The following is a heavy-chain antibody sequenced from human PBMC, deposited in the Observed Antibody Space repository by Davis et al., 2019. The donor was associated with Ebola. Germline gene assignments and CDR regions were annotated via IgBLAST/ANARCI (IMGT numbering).Heavy chain of an antibody. CDR2: INPNSGGT. D-gene: IGHD4-17*01. CDR1: GYTFTRYG. J-gene: IGHJ4*02. Sequence: AASVKVSCKASGYTFTRYGISWVRQAPGQGLEWMGWINPNSGGTNYAQKFQGWVTMTRDTSISTAYMELSRLRSDDAAVYYCARVSGDYTTFDYWGQGTLVTVSS. CDR3: ARVSGDYTTFDY. V-gene: IGHV1-2*04.